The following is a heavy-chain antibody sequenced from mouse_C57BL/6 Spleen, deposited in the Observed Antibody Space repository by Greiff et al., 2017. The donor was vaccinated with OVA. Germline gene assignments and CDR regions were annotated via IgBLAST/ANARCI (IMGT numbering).Heavy chain of an antibody. V-gene: IGHV3-6*01. CDR3: ARDPANLVDYAMDY. D-gene: IGHD2-10*02. J-gene: IGHJ4*01. CDR1: GYSITSGYY. Sequence: EVQRVESGPGLVKPSQSLSLTCSVTGYSITSGYYWNWIRQFPGNNLEWMGYISYDGSNNYNPSLKNRISITRDTSKNQFFLKLNSVTTEDTATYYCARDPANLVDYAMDYWGQGTSVTVSS. CDR2: ISYDGSN.